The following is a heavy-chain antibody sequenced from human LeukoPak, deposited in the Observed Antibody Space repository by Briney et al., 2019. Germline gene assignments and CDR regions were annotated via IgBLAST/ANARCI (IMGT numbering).Heavy chain of an antibody. Sequence: SQTLSLTCAISGDSVSTNSAAWNWIRQSPSRGLEWLARTYFRSKWYYDYALAVKGRITINPDTSKNQFCLQLNSVTPEDTAVYFCARDPVGGSTIFDSWGQGTLVTVSS. J-gene: IGHJ4*02. CDR1: GDSVSTNSAA. V-gene: IGHV6-1*01. CDR3: ARDPVGGSTIFDS. D-gene: IGHD1-26*01. CDR2: TYFRSKWYY.